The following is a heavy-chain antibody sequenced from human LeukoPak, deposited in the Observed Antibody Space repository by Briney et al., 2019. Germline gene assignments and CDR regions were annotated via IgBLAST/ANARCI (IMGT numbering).Heavy chain of an antibody. CDR2: IYHSGST. D-gene: IGHD3-10*01. J-gene: IGHJ6*03. V-gene: IGHV4-38-2*01. CDR1: GYSINSGYY. Sequence: SETLSLTCAVSGYSINSGYYWGWIRQPPGKGVEWIGSIYHSGSTYYNPSLKSRVTISVDTSKNQFSLKLSSVTAADTAVYYCARRVSWGFGELETTKSYYMDVWGKGTTVTVSS. CDR3: ARRVSWGFGELETTKSYYMDV.